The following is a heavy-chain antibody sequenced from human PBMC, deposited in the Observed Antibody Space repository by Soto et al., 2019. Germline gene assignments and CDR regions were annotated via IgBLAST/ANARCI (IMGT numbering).Heavy chain of an antibody. CDR2: IYYSGST. CDR3: ARDFWSGYYYYGMDV. D-gene: IGHD3-3*01. J-gene: IGHJ6*02. CDR1: GGSISSYY. V-gene: IGHV4-59*01. Sequence: ASETLSLTCTVSGGSISSYYWSWSRQPPGQGLEWIGYIYYSGSTNYNPSLKSRVTISVDTSKNQFSLKLSSVTAADTAVYYCARDFWSGYYYYGMDVWGQGTTVTVSS.